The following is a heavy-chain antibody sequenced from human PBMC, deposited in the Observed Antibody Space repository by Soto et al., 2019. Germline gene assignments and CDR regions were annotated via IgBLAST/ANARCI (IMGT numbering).Heavy chain of an antibody. J-gene: IGHJ4*02. Sequence: EVQLLESGGGLVQPGESLRLSCTASGFTFSGYAMSWVRQSPGKELEWVAAITGDGHRTYYADSVEGRFTISRDNSKKTLFLQMNSLRTEDTAIYHCAKRDYYDSATFSPLFESWGQGVLVTVSS. CDR2: ITGDGHRT. CDR3: AKRDYYDSATFSPLFES. V-gene: IGHV3-23*01. D-gene: IGHD3-22*01. CDR1: GFTFSGYA.